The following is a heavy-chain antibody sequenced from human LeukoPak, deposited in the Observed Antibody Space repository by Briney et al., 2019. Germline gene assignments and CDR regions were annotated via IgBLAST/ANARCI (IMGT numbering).Heavy chain of an antibody. J-gene: IGHJ4*02. Sequence: SETLSLTCTVSGGSLRSYYWSWIRQPPGKGLEWIGHIYYSGTTNYNPSLKSRVTISLDTSKNQFSLKLSSVTAADTAVYYCARQEGVLAYWGQGTLVTVSS. CDR3: ARQEGVLAY. CDR1: GGSLRSYY. D-gene: IGHD3-10*01. CDR2: IYYSGTT. V-gene: IGHV4-59*08.